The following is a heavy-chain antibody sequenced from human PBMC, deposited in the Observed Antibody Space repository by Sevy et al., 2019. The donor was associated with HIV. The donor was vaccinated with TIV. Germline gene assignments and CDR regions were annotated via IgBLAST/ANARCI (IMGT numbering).Heavy chain of an antibody. J-gene: IGHJ4*02. CDR2: ISAYNGNT. D-gene: IGHD2-15*01. Sequence: ASVKVSCKASGYTFTSYGISWVRQAPGQGLEWMGWISAYNGNTNCAQKLQGRVTMTTDTSTSTAYMELRSLRSDDTAVYYCARSRPRNCSGGSCFPPAVDYWGQGTLVTVSS. CDR3: ARSRPRNCSGGSCFPPAVDY. CDR1: GYTFTSYG. V-gene: IGHV1-18*01.